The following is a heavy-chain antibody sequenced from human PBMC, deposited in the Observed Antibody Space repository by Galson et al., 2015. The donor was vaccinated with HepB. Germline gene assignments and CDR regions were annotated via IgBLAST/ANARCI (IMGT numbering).Heavy chain of an antibody. Sequence: SLRLSCAASGFTFSSYSMNWVRQAPGKGLEWVSSISSSSSYIYHADSVKGRFTISRDNAKNSPYLQMNSLRAEDTAVYYCARDLSYGDYWGKGTLVTVSS. CDR1: GFTFSSYS. CDR2: ISSSSSYI. CDR3: ARDLSYGDY. D-gene: IGHD5-18*01. V-gene: IGHV3-21*01. J-gene: IGHJ4*02.